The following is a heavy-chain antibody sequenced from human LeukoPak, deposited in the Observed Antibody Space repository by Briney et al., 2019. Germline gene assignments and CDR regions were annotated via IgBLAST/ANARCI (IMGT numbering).Heavy chain of an antibody. Sequence: ASVKVSCEVSGYTLTELSMHWVRQAPGKGLEWMGGFDPEDGETIYAQKFQGRVTMTEDTSTDTAYMELSSLRSEDTAVYYCATELGGYSYGLPVDYWGQGTLVTVSS. D-gene: IGHD5-18*01. V-gene: IGHV1-24*01. CDR3: ATELGGYSYGLPVDY. CDR1: GYTLTELS. CDR2: FDPEDGET. J-gene: IGHJ4*02.